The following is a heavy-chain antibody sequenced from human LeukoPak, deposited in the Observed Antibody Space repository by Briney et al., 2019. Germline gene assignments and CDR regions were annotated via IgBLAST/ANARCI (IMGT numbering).Heavy chain of an antibody. J-gene: IGHJ4*02. Sequence: PSETLSLTCAVYGGSFSGYYWSWIRQPPGKGLEWIGEINHSGSTNYNPSLKSRVTISVDTSKNHFSLKLSSVTAADTAVYYCARGYGDFRVEGRYFHSWGQGTLVTVSS. CDR2: INHSGST. CDR1: GGSFSGYY. V-gene: IGHV4-34*01. CDR3: ARGYGDFRVEGRYFHS. D-gene: IGHD4-17*01.